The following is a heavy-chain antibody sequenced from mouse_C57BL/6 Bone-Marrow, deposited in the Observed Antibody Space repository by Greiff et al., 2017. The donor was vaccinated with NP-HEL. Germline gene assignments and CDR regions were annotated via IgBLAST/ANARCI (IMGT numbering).Heavy chain of an antibody. CDR2: INPNNGGT. Sequence: EVQLQQSGPELVKPGASVKISCKASGYTFTDYYMNWVKQSHGQSLEWIGDINPNNGGTSYNQKFKGKATLTVDKSSSTAYMELSSLTSEDSAVYFCACGCYGNCFAYWDRGTGVTVTA. CDR1: GYTFTDYY. J-gene: IGHJ3*01. CDR3: ACGCYGNCFAY. D-gene: IGHD2-1*01. V-gene: IGHV1-26*01.